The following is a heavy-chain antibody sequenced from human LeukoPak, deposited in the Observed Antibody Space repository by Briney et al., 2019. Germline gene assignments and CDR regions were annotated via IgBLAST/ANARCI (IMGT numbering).Heavy chain of an antibody. V-gene: IGHV5-51*01. D-gene: IGHD3-16*01. CDR3: ARLPTQMRLRWGDAFDI. Sequence: GESPETSLQGSGYRFNSYWIGWVRPMPGKGPEGMGIIYSGDSDTRYSPSLQAQVTISADKSISTAYVQWSSLKASDTAIYYCARLPTQMRLRWGDAFDIWGQGTMVSVSS. CDR1: GYRFNSYW. CDR2: IYSGDSDT. J-gene: IGHJ3*02.